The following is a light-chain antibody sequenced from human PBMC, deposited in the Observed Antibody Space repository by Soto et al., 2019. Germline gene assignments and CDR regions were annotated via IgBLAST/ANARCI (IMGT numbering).Light chain of an antibody. CDR2: SNN. CDR1: SSNIGSNT. CDR3: GTWDDSLNGVV. V-gene: IGLV1-44*01. Sequence: QAVVTQPPSASGTPGQRVTISCSGSSSNIGSNTVNWYQQLPGTAPKLLIYSNNQRPSGVPDRFSGSKSGTSASLAFSGLQSEDEADYYCGTWDDSLNGVVFGGGTQLTVL. J-gene: IGLJ2*01.